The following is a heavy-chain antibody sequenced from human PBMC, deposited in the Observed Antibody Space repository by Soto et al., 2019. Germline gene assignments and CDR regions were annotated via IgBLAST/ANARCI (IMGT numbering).Heavy chain of an antibody. V-gene: IGHV4-59*03. Sequence: PSETLSLTCIVSGGSISSYYWSWIRQSPGKGLEWIGYIYYSGSTNYNPSLKSRVTISVDTSTDTAYMELSSLRSEDTAVYYCATATGYYYDSSGYYYFDYWGQGTLVTVS. CDR1: GGSISSYY. D-gene: IGHD3-22*01. CDR2: IYYSGST. J-gene: IGHJ4*02. CDR3: ATATGYYYDSSGYYYFDY.